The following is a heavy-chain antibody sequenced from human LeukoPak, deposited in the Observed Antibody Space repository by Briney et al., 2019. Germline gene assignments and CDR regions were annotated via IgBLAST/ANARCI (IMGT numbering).Heavy chain of an antibody. CDR3: ARQGYYDSVNWFDP. Sequence: GESLKISCKGSGSSFTSYWIGWVRPMPGKGLEWMGIIYPGDSDTRYSPSCQGQVTISADKSISTAYLQWSSLKASDTATYYCARQGYYDSVNWFDPWGQGTLVTVSS. CDR2: IYPGDSDT. J-gene: IGHJ5*02. D-gene: IGHD3-22*01. CDR1: GSSFTSYW. V-gene: IGHV5-51*01.